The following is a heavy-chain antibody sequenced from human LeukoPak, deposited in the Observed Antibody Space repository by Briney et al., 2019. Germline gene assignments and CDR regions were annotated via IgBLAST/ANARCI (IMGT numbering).Heavy chain of an antibody. CDR1: GFTFSSYG. CDR3: AKEQSDYDILTGLYYYYYMDV. CDR2: IWYDGSNK. J-gene: IGHJ6*03. Sequence: GGSLRLSCAASGFTFSSYGMHWVRQAPGKGLEWVAVIWYDGSNKYYADSVKGRFTISRDNSKNTLYLQMNSLRAEDTAVYYCAKEQSDYDILTGLYYYYYMDVWGKGTTVTVSS. D-gene: IGHD3-9*01. V-gene: IGHV3-33*06.